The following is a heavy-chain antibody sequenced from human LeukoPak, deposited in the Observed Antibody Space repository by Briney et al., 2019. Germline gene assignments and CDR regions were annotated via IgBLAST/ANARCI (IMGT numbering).Heavy chain of an antibody. V-gene: IGHV3-9*01. Sequence: GRSLRLSCAASGFTFDDYAMHWVRQAPGKGLEWVSGISWNSGSIGYADSVKGRFTISRDNAKNSLYLQMNSLRAEDTALYYCAKAGFGGSSWSMFDYWGQGTLVTVSS. CDR2: ISWNSGSI. CDR1: GFTFDDYA. J-gene: IGHJ4*02. D-gene: IGHD6-13*01. CDR3: AKAGFGGSSWSMFDY.